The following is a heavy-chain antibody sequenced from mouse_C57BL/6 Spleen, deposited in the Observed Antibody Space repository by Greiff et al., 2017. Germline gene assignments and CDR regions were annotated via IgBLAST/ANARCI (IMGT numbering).Heavy chain of an antibody. J-gene: IGHJ4*01. CDR2: ISNGGGST. V-gene: IGHV5-12*01. CDR3: ARQRYYGSSPYYAMDY. D-gene: IGHD1-1*01. Sequence: EVKVVESGGGLVQPGGSLKLSCAASGFTFSDYYMYWVRQTPEKRLEWVAYISNGGGSTYYPDTVKGRFTISRDNAKNTLYLQMSRLKSEDTAMYYCARQRYYGSSPYYAMDYWGKGTSVTVSS. CDR1: GFTFSDYY.